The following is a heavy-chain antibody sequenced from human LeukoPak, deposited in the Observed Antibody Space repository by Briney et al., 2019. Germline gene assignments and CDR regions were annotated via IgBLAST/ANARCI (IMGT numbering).Heavy chain of an antibody. V-gene: IGHV1-69*13. CDR2: IILIFGTA. D-gene: IGHD6-19*01. CDR1: GGTFSSYA. Sequence: GASVKVSCKASGGTFSSYAISWVRQAPGQGLEWMGGIILIFGTANYAQKFQGRVTITADESTSTAYTKLSSLRSEDTAVYYCASPGYSSGWVFDYWGQGTLVTVSS. CDR3: ASPGYSSGWVFDY. J-gene: IGHJ4*02.